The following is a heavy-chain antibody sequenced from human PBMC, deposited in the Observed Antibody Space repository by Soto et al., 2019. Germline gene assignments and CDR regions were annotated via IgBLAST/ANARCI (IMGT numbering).Heavy chain of an antibody. J-gene: IGHJ4*02. Sequence: SETLSLTCDVSVEPMTGGYYWGWIRQSPGKGLEWIGSIYYGGTTYYNPSLRSRLAISIDTSKNQFSLRLSSVTAADTALYYCARGWYYFDVWGQGSRVTSPQ. CDR2: IYYGGTT. CDR3: ARGWYYFDV. D-gene: IGHD2-15*01. CDR1: VEPMTGGYY. V-gene: IGHV4-38-2*01.